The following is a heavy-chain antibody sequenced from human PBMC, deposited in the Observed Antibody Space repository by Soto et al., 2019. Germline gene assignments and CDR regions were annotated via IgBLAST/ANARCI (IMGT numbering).Heavy chain of an antibody. J-gene: IGHJ4*02. CDR1: GFTFNNYG. CDR3: ARSVAVPGAHIDY. D-gene: IGHD6-19*01. CDR2: VYYTGST. Sequence: PGGSLRLSCAASGFTFNNYGVGWVRQAPGKGLEWLGYVYYTGSTNYSPSLRSRVSISVDTSKNEFSLRLSSVTAADTAVYFCARSVAVPGAHIDYWGQGTQVTVSS. V-gene: IGHV4-59*01.